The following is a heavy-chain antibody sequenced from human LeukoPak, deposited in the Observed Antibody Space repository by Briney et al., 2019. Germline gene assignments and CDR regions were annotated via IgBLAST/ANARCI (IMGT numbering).Heavy chain of an antibody. CDR3: ARKAGIVGAMAHVFDI. CDR1: GGSISSYY. V-gene: IGHV4-59*12. J-gene: IGHJ3*02. D-gene: IGHD1-26*01. CDR2: IYYSGST. Sequence: SETLSLTCTVSGGSISSYYWSWIRQPPGKGLEWIGSIYYSGSTYYNPSLKSRVTISVDTSKNQFSLKLSSVTAADTAVYYGARKAGIVGAMAHVFDIWGQGTMVTVSS.